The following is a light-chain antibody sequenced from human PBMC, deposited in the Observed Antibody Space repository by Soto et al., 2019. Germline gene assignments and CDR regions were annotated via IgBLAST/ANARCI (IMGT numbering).Light chain of an antibody. V-gene: IGKV3-15*01. CDR1: QSVSSN. CDR3: QQYNSLWT. J-gene: IGKJ1*01. CDR2: GAS. Sequence: IVMTQTPATLSVSPGERATLSCRASQSVSSNLAWYQQKPGQAPRLLIYGASTRATGIPARFSGSGSGTELTLTISSLQPDDFATYYCQQYNSLWTFGQGTKVDIK.